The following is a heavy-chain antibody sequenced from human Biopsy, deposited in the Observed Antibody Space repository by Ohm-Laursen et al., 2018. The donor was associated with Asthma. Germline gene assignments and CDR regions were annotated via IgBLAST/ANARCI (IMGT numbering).Heavy chain of an antibody. CDR1: GGTFNTYV. CDR3: SRKAGSCISRTCYSLDF. CDR2: INSVFGTT. J-gene: IGHJ4*02. V-gene: IGHV1-69*13. D-gene: IGHD2-2*01. Sequence: SVNVSCMSLGGTFNTYVIGWVRQAPGDGLEWMGGINSVFGTTTYPQKFQDRVTITADDSTSTVYMELSSLRSEDTAVFYCSRKAGSCISRTCYSLDFWGQGTPVTVSS.